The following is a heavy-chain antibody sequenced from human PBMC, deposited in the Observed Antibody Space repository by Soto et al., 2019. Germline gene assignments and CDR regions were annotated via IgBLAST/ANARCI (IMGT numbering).Heavy chain of an antibody. D-gene: IGHD5-12*01. CDR2: ISSSGSTI. J-gene: IGHJ4*02. V-gene: IGHV3-48*03. CDR3: ARVMNSGYDFYYFDY. Sequence: EVQLVESGGGLVQPGGSLRLSCAASGFTFSSYEMNWVRQAPGKGLEWVSYISSSGSTIYYADSVKGRFTISRDNAKTSLYLQMNSLRAEDTAVYYCARVMNSGYDFYYFDYWGQGTLVTVSS. CDR1: GFTFSSYE.